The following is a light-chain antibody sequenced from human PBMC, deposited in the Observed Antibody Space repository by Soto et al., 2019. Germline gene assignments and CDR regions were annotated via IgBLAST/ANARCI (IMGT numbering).Light chain of an antibody. CDR1: SSDVGGYNY. J-gene: IGLJ1*01. CDR3: SSYTSSSTYV. V-gene: IGLV2-14*01. Sequence: QSALTQPASVSGSPGQSITISCTGTSSDVGGYNYVSWYQQNTGKAPNLMIYDVSNRPSGVSNRFSGSKSGNTASLTISGLKAEDEADYYCSSYTSSSTYVFVTGTKLTVL. CDR2: DVS.